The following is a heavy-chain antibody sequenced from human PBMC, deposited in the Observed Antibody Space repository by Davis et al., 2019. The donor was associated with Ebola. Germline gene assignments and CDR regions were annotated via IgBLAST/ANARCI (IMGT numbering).Heavy chain of an antibody. CDR1: GFTFSSYS. CDR3: VFWDSSSSGGFEDY. V-gene: IGHV3-48*04. CDR2: ISSSSSTI. J-gene: IGHJ4*02. D-gene: IGHD6-6*01. Sequence: GESLKISCAASGFTFSSYSMNWVRQAPGKGLEWVSYISSSSSTIYYADSVKGRFTISRDNAKNSLYLQMNSLRSEDTAVYYCVFWDSSSSGGFEDYWGQGTLVTVSS.